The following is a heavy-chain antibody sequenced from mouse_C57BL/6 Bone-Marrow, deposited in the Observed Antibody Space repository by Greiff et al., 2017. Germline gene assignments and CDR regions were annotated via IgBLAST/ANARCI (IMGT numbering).Heavy chain of an antibody. J-gene: IGHJ2*01. CDR3: ARWGYDNDEGYYFDY. CDR1: GYAFTNYL. Sequence: QVQLHQSGAELVRPGTSVKVSCKASGYAFTNYLIEWVKQRPGQGLEWIGVINPGSGGTNYNEKFKGKTTLTADKSSSTAYMQLSSLTSEDSAVFFCARWGYDNDEGYYFDYGGQGTTLTVSS. CDR2: INPGSGGT. D-gene: IGHD2-4*01. V-gene: IGHV1-54*01.